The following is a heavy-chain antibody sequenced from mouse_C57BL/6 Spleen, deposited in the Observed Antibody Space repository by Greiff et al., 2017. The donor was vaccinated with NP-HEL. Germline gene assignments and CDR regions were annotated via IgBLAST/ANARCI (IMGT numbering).Heavy chain of an antibody. CDR3: VRYYDFDY. J-gene: IGHJ2*01. Sequence: QVQLQQSGPELVKPGASVKISCKASGYAFSSSWMNWVKQRPGKGLEWIGRIYPGDGDTNYNGKFKGKATLTADKSSSTAYMQLSSLTSEDSAVYFCVRYYDFDYWGQGTTLTVSS. CDR1: GYAFSSSW. D-gene: IGHD2-4*01. CDR2: IYPGDGDT. V-gene: IGHV1-82*01.